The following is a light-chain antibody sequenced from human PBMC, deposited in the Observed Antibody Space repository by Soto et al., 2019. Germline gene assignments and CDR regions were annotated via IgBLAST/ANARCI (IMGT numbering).Light chain of an antibody. V-gene: IGKV1-39*01. Sequence: IHMTQSPSSLSASVGDRVTITCRASQRITTYLNWYQQKPGEAPKLLIATSGTLQRGVPSRFSGSGSGTDFTLTITSLQPADFATYFYQQTYSTPYTFVQGTKLEIK. CDR2: TSG. CDR1: QRITTY. J-gene: IGKJ2*01. CDR3: QQTYSTPYT.